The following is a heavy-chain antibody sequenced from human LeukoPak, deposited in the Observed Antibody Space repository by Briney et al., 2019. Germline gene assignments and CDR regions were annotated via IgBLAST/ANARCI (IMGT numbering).Heavy chain of an antibody. CDR2: VNEDGSAK. CDR3: ARDYWRSIDH. V-gene: IGHV3-7*01. D-gene: IGHD1-1*01. J-gene: IGHJ4*02. CDR1: GLTFSSHW. Sequence: GGSLRLSRAASGLTFSSHWMHWVRQAPGKGLESVAIVNEDGSAKYYLDSVKGRFTISRDNARNSLYLEMNSLRAEDTAVYYCARDYWRSIDHWGQGTLVTVSS.